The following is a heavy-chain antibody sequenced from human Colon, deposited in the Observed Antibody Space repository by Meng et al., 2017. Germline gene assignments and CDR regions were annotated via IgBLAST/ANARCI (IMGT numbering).Heavy chain of an antibody. V-gene: IGHV3-53*01. J-gene: IGHJ4*02. Sequence: GESLKISCAASGFTVSSNYMSWVRQAPGKGLEWVSVIYSGGSTYYADSVKGRFTISRDNSKNTLYLQMNSLRAEDTAVYYGARDRGTSNGNYGSLGYWGQGTLVTVSS. CDR1: GFTVSSNY. CDR2: IYSGGST. CDR3: ARDRGTSNGNYGSLGY. D-gene: IGHD1-7*01.